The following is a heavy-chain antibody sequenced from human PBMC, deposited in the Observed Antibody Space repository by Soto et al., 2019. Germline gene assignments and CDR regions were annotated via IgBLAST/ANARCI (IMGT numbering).Heavy chain of an antibody. CDR2: INQDGSEK. J-gene: IGHJ4*02. V-gene: IGHV3-7*01. CDR3: FNVAFGY. Sequence: EVQLVESGGGLVQPGGSLRLSCTASGFSFSSNWMSWVRQAPGKGPEWVANINQDGSEKYCADSVKGRFTISRDNAKNSLYLQMGSLRVEDTALYYCFNVAFGYWGRGTLVTVSS. CDR1: GFSFSSNW.